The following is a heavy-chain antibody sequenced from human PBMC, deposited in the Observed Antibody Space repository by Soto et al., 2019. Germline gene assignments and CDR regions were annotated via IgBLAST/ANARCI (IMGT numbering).Heavy chain of an antibody. D-gene: IGHD2-2*01. CDR2: IYNTEGT. J-gene: IGHJ4*02. CDR3: VRGTPMDN. V-gene: IGHV4-30-4*01. Sequence: SETLSLTCTVSGGSISSGNYHWTWIRQPPGKGLEWLGNIYNTEGTSYNPSLKSRLTISVDTSKNQFSLKLNSVTAADTAVYYCVRGTPMDNWGQGTLVTVSS. CDR1: GGSISSGNYH.